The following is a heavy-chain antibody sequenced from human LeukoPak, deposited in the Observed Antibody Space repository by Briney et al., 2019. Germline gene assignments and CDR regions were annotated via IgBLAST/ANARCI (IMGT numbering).Heavy chain of an antibody. CDR2: IRFDATHK. Sequence: GGSLRLSCAASGFTFSTYGMHWVRQAPGKGLEWVAFIRFDATHKYYADSVKGRFTISRDNSKNTLYLQMNSLRVEDTAVYYCARDVLVRYYYYYMDVWGKGTTVTVSS. D-gene: IGHD3-10*01. V-gene: IGHV3-30*02. CDR3: ARDVLVRYYYYYMDV. CDR1: GFTFSTYG. J-gene: IGHJ6*03.